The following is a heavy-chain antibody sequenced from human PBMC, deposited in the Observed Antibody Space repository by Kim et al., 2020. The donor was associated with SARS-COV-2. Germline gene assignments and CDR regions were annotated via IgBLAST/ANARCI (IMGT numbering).Heavy chain of an antibody. D-gene: IGHD3-10*01. Sequence: GGSLRLSCAASGFTFSSYDMHWVRQATGKGLEWVSAIGTAGDTYYPGSVKGRFTISRENAKNSLYLQMNSLRAGDTAVYYCARGIYGSVVEYGDGDGMDVWGQGTTVTVSS. V-gene: IGHV3-13*01. CDR2: IGTAGDT. CDR1: GFTFSSYD. CDR3: ARGIYGSVVEYGDGDGMDV. J-gene: IGHJ6*02.